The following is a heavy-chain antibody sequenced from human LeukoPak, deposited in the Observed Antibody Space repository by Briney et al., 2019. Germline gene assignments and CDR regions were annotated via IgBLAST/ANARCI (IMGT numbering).Heavy chain of an antibody. J-gene: IGHJ4*02. CDR1: GGSISSSYW. CDR2: IYHSGTT. V-gene: IGHV4-4*02. CDR3: ARDTTAVTSSAFDS. D-gene: IGHD6-19*01. Sequence: SGTLSLTCAVSGGSISSSYWWSWVRQPPGKGLEWIGEIYHSGTTNYNPSHKSRVTISVDKLKNQFSLRLSSVTAADTAVYYGARDTTAVTSSAFDSWGQGTLVTVSS.